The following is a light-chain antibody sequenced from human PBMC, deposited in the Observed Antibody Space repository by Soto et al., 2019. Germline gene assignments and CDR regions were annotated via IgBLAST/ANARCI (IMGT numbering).Light chain of an antibody. CDR2: AAS. CDR3: QQSYSTPPT. Sequence: DIQMTQSPSSLSASVGDRVTITCRASQSISSYLNWYQQKPGKAPKLLIYAASSLQSGVPSRFSGSGSGTDSTLTISSLQPEDFATYYCQQSYSTPPTFGQGTGGYQ. J-gene: IGKJ1*01. V-gene: IGKV1-39*01. CDR1: QSISSY.